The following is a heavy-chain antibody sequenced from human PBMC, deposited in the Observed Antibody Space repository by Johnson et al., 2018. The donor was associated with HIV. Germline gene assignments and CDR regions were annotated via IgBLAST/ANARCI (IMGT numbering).Heavy chain of an antibody. Sequence: VQLVESGGGLVQPGGSLRLSCAASGFTFSSYAMSWVRQAPGKGLEWAANIKQDGSEKYYVDSVKGRFTISRDNAKNSLYLQMTSLSAEDTAVYYCASLYYDSSGYSRAGAFDIWGQGTMVTVSS. D-gene: IGHD3-22*01. CDR2: IKQDGSEK. V-gene: IGHV3-7*02. J-gene: IGHJ3*02. CDR3: ASLYYDSSGYSRAGAFDI. CDR1: GFTFSSYA.